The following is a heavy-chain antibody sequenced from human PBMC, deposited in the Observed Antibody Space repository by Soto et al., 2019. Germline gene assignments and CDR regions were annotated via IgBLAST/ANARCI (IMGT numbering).Heavy chain of an antibody. CDR2: IIPILGIA. CDR3: AREVDIVVVVAARYFDL. CDR1: GGTFSSYT. Sequence: QVQLVQSGAEVKKPGSSVKVSCTASGGTFSSYTISWVRQSPGQGLEWMGRIIPILGIANYAQKFQGRVTITADTSTSTAYMELSSLTSEDTAVYYCAREVDIVVVVAARYFDLWGRGTLVTVSS. J-gene: IGHJ2*01. D-gene: IGHD2-15*01. V-gene: IGHV1-69*08.